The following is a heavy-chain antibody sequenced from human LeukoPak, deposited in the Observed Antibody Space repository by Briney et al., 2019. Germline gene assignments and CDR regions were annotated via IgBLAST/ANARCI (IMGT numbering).Heavy chain of an antibody. CDR3: ARETYSSSWYSPFDY. D-gene: IGHD6-13*01. J-gene: IGHJ4*02. CDR1: GGSVSSGSYY. Sequence: SETLSFTCTVSGGSVSSGSYYWSWIRQPPGKGLEWIGYIYYSGSTNYNPSLKSRVTISVDTSKNQFSLKLSSVTAADTAVYYCARETYSSSWYSPFDYWGQGTLVTVSS. CDR2: IYYSGST. V-gene: IGHV4-61*01.